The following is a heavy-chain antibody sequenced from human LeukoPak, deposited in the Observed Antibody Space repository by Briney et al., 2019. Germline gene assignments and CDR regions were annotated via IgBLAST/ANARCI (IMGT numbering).Heavy chain of an antibody. CDR3: ARHRDSSAPDAFDI. CDR1: GGSISSSSYY. CDR2: IYYSGST. D-gene: IGHD3-22*01. J-gene: IGHJ3*02. Sequence: SETLSLTCTVSGGSISSSSYYWGWIRQPPGKGLEWIGSIYYSGSTYYNPSLKSRVTISVDTSKNQFSLKLSSVTAADTAVYYCARHRDSSAPDAFDIWGQGTMVTVSS. V-gene: IGHV4-39*01.